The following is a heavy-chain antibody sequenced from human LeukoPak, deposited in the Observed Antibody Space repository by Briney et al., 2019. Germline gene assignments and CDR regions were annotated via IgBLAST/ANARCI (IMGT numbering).Heavy chain of an antibody. Sequence: SETLSLTCTVSGGSISSGSYYWSWIRQPAGKGLEWIGRIYTSGRTNYNPSLKSRVTISVDTSKNQFSLKLSSVTAADTAVYYCASTDSSSWNYWGQGTLVTVSS. J-gene: IGHJ4*02. CDR3: ASTDSSSWNY. D-gene: IGHD6-13*01. CDR2: IYTSGRT. V-gene: IGHV4-61*02. CDR1: GGSISSGSYY.